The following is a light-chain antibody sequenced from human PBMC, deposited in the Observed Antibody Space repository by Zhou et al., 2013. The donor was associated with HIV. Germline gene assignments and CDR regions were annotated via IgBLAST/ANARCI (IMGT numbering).Light chain of an antibody. CDR3: NSYAGSNNFVV. Sequence: QSALTQPASVSGSPGQSITISCTGTSSDIGDYYFVSWYQLHPGKAPQLLIYDVTYRPSGVSNRFSGSKSGNTASLTISGLQAEDEADYYCNSYAGSNNFVVFGGGTKLTVL. CDR2: DVT. J-gene: IGLJ2*01. CDR1: SSDIGDYYF. V-gene: IGLV2-14*03.